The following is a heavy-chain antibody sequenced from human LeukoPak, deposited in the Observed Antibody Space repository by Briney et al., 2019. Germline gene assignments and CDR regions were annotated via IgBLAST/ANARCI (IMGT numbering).Heavy chain of an antibody. V-gene: IGHV3-15*01. D-gene: IGHD6-13*01. J-gene: IGHJ3*02. CDR3: TTDVVIVAAGTGAFDI. CDR2: IKSKTVGGTT. CDR1: GFTFSNAW. Sequence: GGSLRLSCAASGFTFSNAWMSWVRQAPGKGLEWVGRIKSKTVGGTTDYAAPVKGRFTISRDDSKNTLYLQMNSLKTEDTAVYYCTTDVVIVAAGTGAFDIWGQGTMVTVSS.